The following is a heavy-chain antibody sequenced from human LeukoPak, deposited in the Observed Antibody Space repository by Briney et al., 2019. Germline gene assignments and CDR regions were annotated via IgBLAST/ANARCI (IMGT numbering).Heavy chain of an antibody. Sequence: GGSLRLSCAASGFTYSLYTMHGVRQAPGKGLEWVADISYDGSNKYYADSVKGRFTISRDNSKNTLYLQMNSLRAEDTAVYYCAKDSSGRIDYWGQGTLVTVSS. J-gene: IGHJ4*02. D-gene: IGHD3-3*01. CDR3: AKDSSGRIDY. CDR1: GFTYSLYT. CDR2: ISYDGSNK. V-gene: IGHV3-30*04.